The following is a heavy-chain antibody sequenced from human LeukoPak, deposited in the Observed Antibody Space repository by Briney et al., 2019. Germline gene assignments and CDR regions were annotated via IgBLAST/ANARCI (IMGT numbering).Heavy chain of an antibody. CDR1: GFTFSSYA. Sequence: GGSLRLSCAASGFTFSSYALNWVRQAPGKGLEWVPTISGNGRSTYYADSVRGRFTVSRDNSKNTLYLQMNSLRAEDTAIYYCARDPGYVIYYFDYWGQGALVTVSS. V-gene: IGHV3-23*01. D-gene: IGHD5-12*01. CDR3: ARDPGYVIYYFDY. CDR2: ISGNGRST. J-gene: IGHJ4*02.